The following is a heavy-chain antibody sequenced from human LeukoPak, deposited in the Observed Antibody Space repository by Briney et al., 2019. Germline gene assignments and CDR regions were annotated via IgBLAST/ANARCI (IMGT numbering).Heavy chain of an antibody. V-gene: IGHV4-39*01. CDR1: GGSISSSSYY. CDR3: ARHGHHQNFDY. CDR2: IYYSGST. J-gene: IGHJ4*02. D-gene: IGHD1-14*01. Sequence: SETLSLTRTVSGGSISSSSYYWAWVRQPPGKGLEWIGSIYYSGSTYYNPSLKSRVTISADTSKNQFSLKLNSVTAADTAVYYCARHGHHQNFDYWGQGTLVTVSS.